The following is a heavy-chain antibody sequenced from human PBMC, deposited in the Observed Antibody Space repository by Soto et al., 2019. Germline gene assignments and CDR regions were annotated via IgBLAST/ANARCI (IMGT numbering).Heavy chain of an antibody. Sequence: GGSLRLSCAASGFTFSDYYMSWIRQAPGKGLEWVSYISSSSSYTNYADSVKGRFTISRDNAKNSLYLQMNSLRADDTAVYYCARDHHRYSGYDYVDYWGQGTLVTSPQ. CDR2: ISSSSSYT. CDR3: ARDHHRYSGYDYVDY. D-gene: IGHD5-12*01. CDR1: GFTFSDYY. J-gene: IGHJ4*02. V-gene: IGHV3-11*05.